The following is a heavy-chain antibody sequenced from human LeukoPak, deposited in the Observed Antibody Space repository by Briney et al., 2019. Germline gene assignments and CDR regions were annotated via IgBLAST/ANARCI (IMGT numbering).Heavy chain of an antibody. CDR1: GFTFSSYS. V-gene: IGHV3-21*01. Sequence: PGGSLRLSCAASGFTFSSYSMNWVRQAPGKGLEWVSSISSSSSYIYYADSVKGRFTISRDNAKNSLYLQMNSLRAEDTAVYYCARRRIAAAGPNDYWGQGTLVTVSS. CDR2: ISSSSSYI. D-gene: IGHD6-13*01. J-gene: IGHJ4*02. CDR3: ARRRIAAAGPNDY.